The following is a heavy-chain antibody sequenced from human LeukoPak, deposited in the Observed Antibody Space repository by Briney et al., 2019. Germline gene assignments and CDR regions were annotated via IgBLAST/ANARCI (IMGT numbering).Heavy chain of an antibody. V-gene: IGHV7-4-1*02. CDR1: GYTFTSYA. CDR3: ARAQSSGYYWVYYYYYMDV. Sequence: ASVKVSCTASGYTFTSYAMNWVRQAPGQGLEWMGWINTNTGNPTYAQGFTGRFVFSLDTSVSTAYLQISSLKAEDTAVYYCARAQSSGYYWVYYYYYMDVWGKGTTVTVSS. D-gene: IGHD3-22*01. J-gene: IGHJ6*03. CDR2: INTNTGNP.